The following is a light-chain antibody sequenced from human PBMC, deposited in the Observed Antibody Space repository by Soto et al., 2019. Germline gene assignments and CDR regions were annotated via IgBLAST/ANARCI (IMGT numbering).Light chain of an antibody. Sequence: QPVLTQPPSASGTPGQGVTISCSGSSSNIGSNYVYWYQQLPGTAPKLLIYRNNQRPSGVPARFSGSKSGTSASLAISWLRSEDEADYYCAAWDDSLSGWVFGGGTKLTVL. CDR3: AAWDDSLSGWV. V-gene: IGLV1-47*01. J-gene: IGLJ3*02. CDR2: RNN. CDR1: SSNIGSNY.